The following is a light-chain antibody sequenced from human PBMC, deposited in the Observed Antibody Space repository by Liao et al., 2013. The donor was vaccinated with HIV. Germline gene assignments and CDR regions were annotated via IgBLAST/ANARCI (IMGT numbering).Light chain of an antibody. J-gene: IGLJ1*01. Sequence: SYELTQPPSVSVAPGKTARITCGGNNIGTKSVHWFQQKPGQAPVVVITYDSGRPSGIPERISGSNSGNTATLTISRVEAGDEADYYCQVWDSNSDHPYVFGTGTKVTVL. CDR3: QVWDSNSDHPYV. CDR2: YDS. CDR1: NIGTKS. V-gene: IGLV3-21*01.